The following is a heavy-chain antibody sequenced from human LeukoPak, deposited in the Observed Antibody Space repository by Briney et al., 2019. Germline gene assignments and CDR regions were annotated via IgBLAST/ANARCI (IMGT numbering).Heavy chain of an antibody. J-gene: IGHJ4*02. CDR1: GFTFSTYA. D-gene: IGHD3-22*01. CDR2: MSYDGSNT. V-gene: IGHV3-30*04. CDR3: ARDGLNYYDSSGYSDY. Sequence: PGRSLRLSCAASGFTFSTYAMHWVRQALGKGLEWVAVMSYDGSNTYYGDFVKGRFTISRDNSKNTLYLQMNSLRAEDTAVYYCARDGLNYYDSSGYSDYWGQGTLVTVSS.